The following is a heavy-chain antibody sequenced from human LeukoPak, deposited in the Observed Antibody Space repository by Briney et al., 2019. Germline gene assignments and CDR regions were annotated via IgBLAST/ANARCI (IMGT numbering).Heavy chain of an antibody. CDR3: ARDRVNMVRGVRLEDYYYYGMDV. D-gene: IGHD3-10*01. CDR2: IYYSGST. V-gene: IGHV4-31*03. J-gene: IGHJ6*02. Sequence: SETLSLTCTVSGGSISSGGYYWSWIRQHPGKGLEWIGYIYYSGSTYYNPSLKSRVTISVDTSKNQFSLKLSSVTAADTAVYYCARDRVNMVRGVRLEDYYYYGMDVWGQGTTVTVSS. CDR1: GGSISSGGYY.